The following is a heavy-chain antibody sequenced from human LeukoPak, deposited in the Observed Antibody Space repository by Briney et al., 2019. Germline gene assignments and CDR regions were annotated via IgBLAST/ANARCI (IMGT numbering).Heavy chain of an antibody. J-gene: IGHJ6*03. D-gene: IGHD5-12*01. CDR2: IYYSGST. CDR1: GGSISSSSYY. Sequence: SETLSLTCTVSGGSISSSSYYWGWIRQPPGKGLEWIGSIYYSGSTYYNPSLKSRVTISVDTSKNQFSLKLSSVTAADTAVYYCARFRRYSYYYYMDVWGKGTTVTVSS. CDR3: ARFRRYSYYYYMDV. V-gene: IGHV4-39*01.